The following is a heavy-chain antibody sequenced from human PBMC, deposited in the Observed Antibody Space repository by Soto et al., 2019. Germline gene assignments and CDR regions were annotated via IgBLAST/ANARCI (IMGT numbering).Heavy chain of an antibody. CDR1: GLTFRNDW. J-gene: IGHJ4*02. CDR3: AVYGYGVSAAAY. Sequence: GGSLRLSCAVSGLTFRNDWLSWVRQAPGKGLGWVANINQDGSERYYVDSVRGRFTISRDNVENSLYLQLNSLRPEDTAVYYCAVYGYGVSAAAYWGQGTLVTVSS. D-gene: IGHD4-17*01. CDR2: INQDGSER. V-gene: IGHV3-7*03.